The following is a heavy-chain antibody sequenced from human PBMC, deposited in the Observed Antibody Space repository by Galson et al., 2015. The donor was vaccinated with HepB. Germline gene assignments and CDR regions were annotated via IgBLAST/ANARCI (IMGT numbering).Heavy chain of an antibody. J-gene: IGHJ4*02. CDR2: IRYDGSDK. Sequence: SLRLSCAASGFSFRSYGMHWVRQSPGKGLEWVAFIRYDGSDKYYADSVKGRFAISRDNSKNTLYLQMNSLRPEDTAVYYCAKARLSSCSYFDYWGQGALVPVSS. CDR1: GFSFRSYG. V-gene: IGHV3-30*02. CDR3: AKARLSSCSYFDY. D-gene: IGHD6-19*01.